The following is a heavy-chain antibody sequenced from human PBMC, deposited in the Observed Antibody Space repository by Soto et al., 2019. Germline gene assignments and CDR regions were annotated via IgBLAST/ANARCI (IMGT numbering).Heavy chain of an antibody. CDR3: ADHLTGGGPP. CDR2: IIPILGIA. Sequence: QVQLVQSGAEVKKPGSSVKVSCKASGGTFSSYTISWVRQAPGQGLEWMGRIIPILGIANYAQKVQGRVTITGDKCTSTAYMELSSRRSEDAAVAYCADHLTGGGPPWGEGAMVTVSS. CDR1: GGTFSSYT. J-gene: IGHJ5*02. V-gene: IGHV1-69*02. D-gene: IGHD7-27*01.